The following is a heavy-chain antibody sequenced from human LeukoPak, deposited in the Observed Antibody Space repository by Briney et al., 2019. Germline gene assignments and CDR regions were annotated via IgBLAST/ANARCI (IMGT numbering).Heavy chain of an antibody. J-gene: IGHJ5*02. V-gene: IGHV3-74*01. Sequence: GGSLRLSCAASGFTFSSYWMHWVRQAPGKGLVWVSRINSDGSSTSYADSVKGRFTISRDNAKNTLYLQMNSLRAEDTAVYYCAAVGATTPNWFDPWGQGTLVTVSS. CDR1: GFTFSSYW. D-gene: IGHD1-26*01. CDR3: AAVGATTPNWFDP. CDR2: INSDGSST.